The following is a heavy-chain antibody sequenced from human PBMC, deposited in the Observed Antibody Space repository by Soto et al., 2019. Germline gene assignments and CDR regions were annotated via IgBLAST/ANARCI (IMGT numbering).Heavy chain of an antibody. Sequence: GGSLRLSCAASGFTFSSYAMHWVRQAPGKGLEWVAVISYDGSNKYYADSVKGRFTISRDNSKNTLYLQMNSLRAEDTAVYYCAREWLYWGQGTLVTVSS. CDR1: GFTFSSYA. V-gene: IGHV3-30-3*01. J-gene: IGHJ4*02. CDR2: ISYDGSNK. CDR3: AREWLY. D-gene: IGHD6-19*01.